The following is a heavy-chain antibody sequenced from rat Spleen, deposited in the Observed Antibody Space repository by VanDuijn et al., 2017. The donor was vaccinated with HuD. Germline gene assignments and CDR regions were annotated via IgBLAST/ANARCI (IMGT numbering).Heavy chain of an antibody. CDR2: IVYDGTRT. V-gene: IGHV5S10*01. Sequence: EVQLVESGGGLVQPGRSLKLSCAASGFTFRNYGMHWIRQAPKKGLEWVATIVYDGTRTYFRDSVKGRFTLSRDNAKSTLYLQMDSLRSEDTATYYCATQSIIRVPLFDYWGQGVMVTVSS. CDR1: GFTFRNYG. CDR3: ATQSIIRVPLFDY. J-gene: IGHJ2*01. D-gene: IGHD4-3*01.